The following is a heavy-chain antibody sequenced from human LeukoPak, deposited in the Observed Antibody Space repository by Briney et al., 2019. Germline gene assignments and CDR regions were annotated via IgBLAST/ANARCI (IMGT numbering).Heavy chain of an antibody. J-gene: IGHJ4*02. D-gene: IGHD3-10*01. CDR3: ARGDVYGSGSYPKPIRSFDY. CDR2: IYYSGST. Sequence: SETLSLTCTVSGGSISSYYWSWIRQPPGKALEWIGYIYYSGSTNYNPSLKSRVTISVDTSKNQFSLKLSSVTAADTAVYYCARGDVYGSGSYPKPIRSFDYWGQGTLVTVSS. CDR1: GGSISSYY. V-gene: IGHV4-59*01.